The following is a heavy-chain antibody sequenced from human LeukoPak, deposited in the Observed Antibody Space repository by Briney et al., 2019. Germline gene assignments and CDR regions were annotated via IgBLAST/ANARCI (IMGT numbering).Heavy chain of an antibody. V-gene: IGHV1-8*03. J-gene: IGHJ5*02. CDR2: MNPNSGNT. D-gene: IGHD6-13*01. Sequence: ASVKVSCKASGYTFTSYDINWVRQATGQGLEWMGWMNPNSGNTGYAQKFQGRVTITRNTSISTAYMELSSLRSEDTAVYYCARGPGYSSSWYNWFDPWGQGTLVTVSS. CDR1: GYTFTSYD. CDR3: ARGPGYSSSWYNWFDP.